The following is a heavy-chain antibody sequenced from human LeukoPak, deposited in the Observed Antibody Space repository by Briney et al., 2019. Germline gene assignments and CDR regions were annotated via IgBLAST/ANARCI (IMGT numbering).Heavy chain of an antibody. CDR1: GFTFSDYY. D-gene: IGHD6-19*01. V-gene: IGHV3-9*01. J-gene: IGHJ4*02. Sequence: GGSLRLSCAASGFTFSDYYMSWIRQAPGKGLEWVSGISWNNESLDYADSVKGRFIISRDNAKNSIYLQMNSLRAEDTALYYCARDWGSSGWFYFDSWGRGTLVSVSS. CDR2: ISWNNESL. CDR3: ARDWGSSGWFYFDS.